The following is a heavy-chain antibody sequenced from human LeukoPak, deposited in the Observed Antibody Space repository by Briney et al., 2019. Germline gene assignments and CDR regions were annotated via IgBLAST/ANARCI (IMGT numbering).Heavy chain of an antibody. D-gene: IGHD3-3*01. CDR2: IYYSGST. CDR1: GGSISNKY. CDR3: ARVGRFLEWLFTYRFDP. V-gene: IGHV4-59*12. Sequence: SETLSLTCTVSGGSISNKYWGWIRQPPGKGLEWIGYIYYSGSTNYNPSLKSRVTISVDTSKNQFSLKLSSVTAADTAVYYCARVGRFLEWLFTYRFDPWGQGTLVTVSS. J-gene: IGHJ5*02.